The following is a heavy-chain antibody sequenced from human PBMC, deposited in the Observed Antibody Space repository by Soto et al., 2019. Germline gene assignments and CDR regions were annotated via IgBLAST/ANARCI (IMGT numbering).Heavy chain of an antibody. CDR2: IYYSGST. Sequence: SETLSLXCTVSGCSISSYYWSWIRQPPGKGLEWIGYIYYSGSTNYNPSLKSRVTISVDTSKNQFSLKLSSVTAADTAVYYCARVIGWYGSYYYGMDVWGQGTTVTVSS. J-gene: IGHJ6*02. CDR1: GCSISSYY. D-gene: IGHD6-19*01. CDR3: ARVIGWYGSYYYGMDV. V-gene: IGHV4-59*01.